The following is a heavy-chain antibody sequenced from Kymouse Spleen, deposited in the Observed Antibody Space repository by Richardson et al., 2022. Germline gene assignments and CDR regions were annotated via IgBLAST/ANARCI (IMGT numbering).Heavy chain of an antibody. J-gene: IGHJ6*02. CDR1: GFTFSNAW. V-gene: IGHV3-15*01. CDR3: TTILRYFDWLYSYYYYYGMDV. CDR2: IKSKTDGGTT. D-gene: IGHD3-9*01. Sequence: EVQLVESGGGLVKPGGSLRLSCAASGFTFSNAWMSWVRQAPGKGLEWVGRIKSKTDGGTTDYAAPVKGRFTISRDDSKNTLYLQMNSLKTEDTAVYYCTTILRYFDWLYSYYYYYGMDVWGQGTTVTVSS.